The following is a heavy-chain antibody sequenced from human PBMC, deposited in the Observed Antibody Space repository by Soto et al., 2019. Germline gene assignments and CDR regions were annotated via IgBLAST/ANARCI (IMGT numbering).Heavy chain of an antibody. D-gene: IGHD4-17*01. CDR1: GFAFSNYA. J-gene: IGHJ4*02. CDR2: ISISGNII. CDR3: AKDPNGDYIGAFDD. V-gene: IGHV3-23*01. Sequence: EVQLLESGGDLVQPGGSLRLSCAASGFAFSNYAVTWVRQAQGKGLEWVSSISISGNIIYYADSVEGRFIISRDNSKNTLYLQMNSLRVEDTAVYYCAKDPNGDYIGAFDDWGQGTLVTVSS.